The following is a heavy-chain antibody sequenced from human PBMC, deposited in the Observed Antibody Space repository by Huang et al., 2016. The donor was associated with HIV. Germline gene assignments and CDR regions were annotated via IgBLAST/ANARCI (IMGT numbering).Heavy chain of an antibody. J-gene: IGHJ4*02. CDR3: ARDWSFGSSTSPAD. D-gene: IGHD6-6*01. CDR1: GYTFTDSN. CDR2: INPKRGGT. Sequence: QVQLVQSGAEVKNPGASVRVSCKASGYTFTDSNIHWVRQAPGQGLEWVGWINPKRGGTIYAQRFQGRITRTRDTTISTVHMDLRRIQSDDTAVYFCARDWSFGSSTSPADWGQGTLVTVSS. V-gene: IGHV1-2*02.